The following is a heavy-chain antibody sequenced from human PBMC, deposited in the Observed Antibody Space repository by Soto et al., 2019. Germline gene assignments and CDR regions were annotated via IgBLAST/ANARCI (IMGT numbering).Heavy chain of an antibody. Sequence: ASVKDSCKASGYTFTHYYIHWVRQAPGQGLEWMAIINPNGGSTTYAQKFRAGFTVTRDTSTSTVYMEVNSLRSEDSAVYYCATSIKSAMAFDYWGQGTLVTSPQ. CDR2: INPNGGST. CDR3: ATSIKSAMAFDY. CDR1: GYTFTHYY. V-gene: IGHV1-46*01. D-gene: IGHD5-18*01. J-gene: IGHJ4*02.